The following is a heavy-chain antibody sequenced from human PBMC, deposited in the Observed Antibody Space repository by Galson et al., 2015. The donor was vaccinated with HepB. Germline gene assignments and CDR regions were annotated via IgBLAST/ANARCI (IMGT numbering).Heavy chain of an antibody. CDR1: GFTFSSYG. D-gene: IGHD6-19*01. Sequence: SLRLSCAASGFTFSSYGMNWVRQAPGKGLEWVSYISSSGSTIYYADSVKGRFTISRDNAKNSLYLQMNSLRAEDTAVYYCAREIAVAGIDYWGQGTLVTVSS. V-gene: IGHV3-48*03. J-gene: IGHJ4*02. CDR3: AREIAVAGIDY. CDR2: ISSSGSTI.